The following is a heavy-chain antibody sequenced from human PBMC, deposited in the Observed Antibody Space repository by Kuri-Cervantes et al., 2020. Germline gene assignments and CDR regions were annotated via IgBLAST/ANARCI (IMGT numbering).Heavy chain of an antibody. J-gene: IGHJ4*02. D-gene: IGHD2-2*01. CDR3: ARDLSAYCSSTSCHLGY. V-gene: IGHV3-7*01. Sequence: GESLKISCAASGFTFGIYWMAWLRQAPGKGLEWVANIKTDGSTQYYVDSVKGRFTISRDNAQNSLYLQMNSLRVEDTAVYYCARDLSAYCSSTSCHLGYWGQGTLVTVSS. CDR2: IKTDGSTQ. CDR1: GFTFGIYW.